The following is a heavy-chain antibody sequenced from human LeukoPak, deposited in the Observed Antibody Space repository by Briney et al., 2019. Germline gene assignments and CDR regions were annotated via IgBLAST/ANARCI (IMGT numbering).Heavy chain of an antibody. D-gene: IGHD2-8*01. CDR1: GFTFSSYG. J-gene: IGHJ6*03. CDR3: AKMGYCTNGVCYSRNYMDV. Sequence: GGSLRLSCAASGFTFSSYGTSWVRQAPGKGLEWVSTISGSGGSTYYADSVKGRFTISRDNSKNTLYLQMNSLRAEDTAVYYCAKMGYCTNGVCYSRNYMDVWGKGTTVTISS. V-gene: IGHV3-23*01. CDR2: ISGSGGST.